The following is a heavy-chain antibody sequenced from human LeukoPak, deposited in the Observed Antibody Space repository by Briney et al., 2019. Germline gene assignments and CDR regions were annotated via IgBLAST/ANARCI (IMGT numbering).Heavy chain of an antibody. CDR1: RFTSSRYW. J-gene: IGHJ4*02. Sequence: RSLRLSCVASRFTSSRYWMSWVRQAPGEGLGRVANKKQDGSENYYVASVKGRFTISRDNAKNSLYLQMNSLRAEDTAVYYCARAIEVATRLHPYDYWGQGTLVSGSP. CDR3: ARAIEVATRLHPYDY. V-gene: IGHV3-7*01. D-gene: IGHD4-23*01. CDR2: KKQDGSEN.